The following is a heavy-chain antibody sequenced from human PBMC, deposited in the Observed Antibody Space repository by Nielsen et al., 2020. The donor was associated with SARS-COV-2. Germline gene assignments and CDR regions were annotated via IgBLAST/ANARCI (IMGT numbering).Heavy chain of an antibody. V-gene: IGHV4-34*01. CDR3: ARVLRFLEWSGRYYYYYYMDV. Sequence: GSLRLSCAVYGGSFSGYYWSWIRQPPGKGLEWIGSIYYSGSTYYNPSLKSRVTISVDTSKNQFSLKLSSVTAADTAVYYCARVLRFLEWSGRYYYYYYMDVWGKGTTVTVSS. CDR2: IYYSGST. D-gene: IGHD3-3*01. CDR1: GGSFSGYY. J-gene: IGHJ6*03.